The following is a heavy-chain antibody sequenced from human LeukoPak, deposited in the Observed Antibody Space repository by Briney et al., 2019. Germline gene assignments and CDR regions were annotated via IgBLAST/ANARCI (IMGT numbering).Heavy chain of an antibody. D-gene: IGHD3-22*01. CDR2: INPSGGST. CDR3: ARDYYDSSGYYVFDY. CDR1: GYTFTSYY. J-gene: IGHJ4*02. V-gene: IGHV1-46*01. Sequence: ASVKVSSKASGYTFTSYYMHWVRQAPGQGLEWMGIINPSGGSTSYAQKFQGRVTMTRDTSTSTVYMELSSLRSEDTAVYYCARDYYDSSGYYVFDYWGQGTLVTVSS.